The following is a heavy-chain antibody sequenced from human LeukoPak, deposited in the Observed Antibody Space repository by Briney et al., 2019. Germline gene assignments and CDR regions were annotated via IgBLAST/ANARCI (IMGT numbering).Heavy chain of an antibody. V-gene: IGHV4-59*12. D-gene: IGHD3-3*01. Sequence: SETLSLTCTVSGGSISNYYWSWIRQPPGKGLEWIGYIHYTGSTNYNPSLKSRVTISVDTSKNQFSLRLSSVTAADTAVYYCARERVIFGYSRPRSDAFDIWGQGTMVTVSS. CDR2: IHYTGST. CDR3: ARERVIFGYSRPRSDAFDI. CDR1: GGSISNYY. J-gene: IGHJ3*02.